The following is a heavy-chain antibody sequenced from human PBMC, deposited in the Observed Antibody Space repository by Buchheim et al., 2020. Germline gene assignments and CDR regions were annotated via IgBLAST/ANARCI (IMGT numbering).Heavy chain of an antibody. CDR2: ISYDGSNK. CDR1: GFTFSSYA. Sequence: QVQLVESGGGVVQPGRSLRLSCAASGFTFSSYAMHWVRQAPGKGLEWVAVISYDGSNKYYADSVKGRFTTSRDNSKNTLYLQMNSLRAEDTAVHYCARDRYTSRLDYWGQGTL. V-gene: IGHV3-30-3*01. CDR3: ARDRYTSRLDY. J-gene: IGHJ4*02. D-gene: IGHD5-24*01.